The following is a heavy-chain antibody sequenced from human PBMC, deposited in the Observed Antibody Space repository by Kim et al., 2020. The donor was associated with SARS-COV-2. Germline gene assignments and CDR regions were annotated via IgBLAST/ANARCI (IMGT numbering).Heavy chain of an antibody. CDR3: ARELRWGFITMVRGVIPSDAFDI. D-gene: IGHD3-10*01. CDR2: IYYSGST. Sequence: SETLSLTCTVSGGSISSYYWSWIRQPPGKGLEWIGYIYYSGSTNYNPSLKSRVTISVDTSKHQFSLKLSSVTAADTAVYYCARELRWGFITMVRGVIPSDAFDIWGHGTMVTVSS. V-gene: IGHV4-59*01. J-gene: IGHJ3*02. CDR1: GGSISSYY.